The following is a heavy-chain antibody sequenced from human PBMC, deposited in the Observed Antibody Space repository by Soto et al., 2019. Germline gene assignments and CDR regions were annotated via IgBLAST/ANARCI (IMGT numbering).Heavy chain of an antibody. CDR2: IKQDGSEK. Sequence: EVQLVESGGGLIQPGGSLRLSCAASGFTFSSYWMSWVRQAPGKGLEWVANIKQDGSEKYYVDSVKGRFTISRDNAKNSLYLQINSLRAEDTAVYYCARAYCSGGSCYFPAFDIWGQGTMVTVSS. CDR3: ARAYCSGGSCYFPAFDI. D-gene: IGHD2-15*01. V-gene: IGHV3-7*04. J-gene: IGHJ3*02. CDR1: GFTFSSYW.